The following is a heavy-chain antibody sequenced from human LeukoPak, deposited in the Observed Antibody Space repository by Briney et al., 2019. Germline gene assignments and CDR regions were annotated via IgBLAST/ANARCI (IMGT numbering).Heavy chain of an antibody. CDR3: AKPIVVVPAAMGWFDP. Sequence: PGGSLRLSCAASEFTFSSYAMSWVRQAPGKGLEWVSAISGSGGSTYYADSVKGRFTISRDNSKNTLYLQMNSLRAEDTAVYYCAKPIVVVPAAMGWFDPWGQGTLVTVSS. D-gene: IGHD2-2*01. J-gene: IGHJ5*02. CDR1: EFTFSSYA. CDR2: ISGSGGST. V-gene: IGHV3-23*01.